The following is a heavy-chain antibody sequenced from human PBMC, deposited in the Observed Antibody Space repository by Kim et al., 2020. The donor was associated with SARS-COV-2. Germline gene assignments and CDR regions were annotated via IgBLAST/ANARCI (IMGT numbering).Heavy chain of an antibody. CDR3: ARGVWNSGC. Sequence: GGSLRLSCVASGFTFSSYCMNWVRQVPGKGLEWVSNISRHSSEINYVDSVKGRFTISRDNAENSLYLQINSLRVEDTALYFCARGVWNSGCGGRGTLVP. CDR2: ISRHSSEI. CDR1: GFTFSSYC. J-gene: IGHJ1*01. D-gene: IGHD6-25*01. V-gene: IGHV3-21*05.